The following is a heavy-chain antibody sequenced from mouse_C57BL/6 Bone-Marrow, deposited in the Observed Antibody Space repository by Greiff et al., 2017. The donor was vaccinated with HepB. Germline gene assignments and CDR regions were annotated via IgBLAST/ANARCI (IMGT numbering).Heavy chain of an antibody. CDR3: ARGAYDYHSYAMDY. CDR2: INPNNGGT. D-gene: IGHD2-4*01. J-gene: IGHJ4*01. Sequence: EVQLQQSGPELVKPGASVKISCKASGYTFTDYYMNWVKQSHGKSLEWFGDINPNNGGTSYNQKFKGKATLTVDKSSSTAYMELRSLTSEDSAVYYCARGAYDYHSYAMDYWGQGTSVTVSS. V-gene: IGHV1-26*01. CDR1: GYTFTDYY.